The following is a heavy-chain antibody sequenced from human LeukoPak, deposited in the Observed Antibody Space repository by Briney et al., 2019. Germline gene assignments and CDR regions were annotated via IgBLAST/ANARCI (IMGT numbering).Heavy chain of an antibody. V-gene: IGHV4-59*01. CDR1: GGSISNYY. CDR2: TYYSGTT. J-gene: IGHJ2*01. Sequence: PSETLSLTCTVSGGSISNYYWIWIRQPPEKGLEWIGNTYYSGTTNCNPSLRSRVTISVDTSENQFSMKLTSVTAADTAVYYCARRYGSIGWYFDLWGRGTLITVSS. CDR3: ARRYGSIGWYFDL. D-gene: IGHD4-23*01.